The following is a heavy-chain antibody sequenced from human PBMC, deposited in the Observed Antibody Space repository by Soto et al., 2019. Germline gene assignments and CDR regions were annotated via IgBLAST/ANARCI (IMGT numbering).Heavy chain of an antibody. V-gene: IGHV1-69*06. CDR3: SRDLAVGYATTGSDFDY. CDR1: GCTFSSYA. D-gene: IGHD2-8*02. J-gene: IGHJ4*02. Sequence: QVQLVQSGAEVKQPGSSVKLSCKASGCTFSSYAISWVRQAPGQGLEWMGGIIPIFGTTNYAQKFQGRVTITADKSTSNAYMEQSSMRSEDTTVYYCSRDLAVGYATTGSDFDYWGQGTLVTVSS. CDR2: IIPIFGTT.